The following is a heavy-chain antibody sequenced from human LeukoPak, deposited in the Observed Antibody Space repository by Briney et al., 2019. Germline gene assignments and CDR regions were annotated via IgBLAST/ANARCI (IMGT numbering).Heavy chain of an antibody. Sequence: SRRLSCAASGFSFHDYSRYWVRQSPGKGLEWVSGIVGNVETFYAESVKGRFTINRDNAKDSLYLQMASLREDDTALYYCAKSTPSTDYYRAGVIRRGADVRGQGTTVTV. V-gene: IGHV3-9*01. CDR2: IVGNVET. J-gene: IGHJ6*02. D-gene: IGHD3-9*01. CDR3: AKSTPSTDYYRAGVIRRGADV. CDR1: GFSFHDYS.